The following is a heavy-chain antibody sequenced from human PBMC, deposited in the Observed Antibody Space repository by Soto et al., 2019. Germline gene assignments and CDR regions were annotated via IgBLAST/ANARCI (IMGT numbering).Heavy chain of an antibody. V-gene: IGHV3-30*18. J-gene: IGHJ5*01. CDR2: ISYDGSNK. Sequence: QVQRVESGGGVVQPGRSLRLSCAASGFTFSSYGMHWVRQAPGKGLEWVAVISYDGSNKYYADSVKGRFTISRDNSKNTLYLQMNSLRAEDTAVYYCAKAYTAMVTPWFDSWGQGTLVTVSS. D-gene: IGHD5-18*01. CDR1: GFTFSSYG. CDR3: AKAYTAMVTPWFDS.